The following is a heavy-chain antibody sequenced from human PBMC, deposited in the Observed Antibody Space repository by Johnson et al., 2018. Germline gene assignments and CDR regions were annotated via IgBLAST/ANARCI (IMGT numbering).Heavy chain of an antibody. Sequence: EVQLVESGGDLVHPGGSLRLSCVASGFDFSLYSMNWVRQAPGKGLEWISYIRRNSELVYYGDSVKGRFTISRDNAKNSVYLQMNSLRDDDRATYYCVRGNRGATNPFLLDSWGQGTLVTVSS. CDR3: VRGNRGATNPFLLDS. V-gene: IGHV3-48*02. D-gene: IGHD1-26*01. CDR1: GFDFSLYS. CDR2: IRRNSELV. J-gene: IGHJ4*02.